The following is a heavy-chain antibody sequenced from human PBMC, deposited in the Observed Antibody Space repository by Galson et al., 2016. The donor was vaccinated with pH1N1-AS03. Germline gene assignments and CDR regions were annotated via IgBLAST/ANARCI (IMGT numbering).Heavy chain of an antibody. Sequence: SVKVSCKASGDTFSGYGITWVRQAPGQGLEWMGGIIPTYGTSNYARKFQGRVTITADESTSTTYMDLSSLRSEDTAVYFCARRRLDPFRGASGWYFYFYGVDVWGQGTTVTVSS. D-gene: IGHD6-25*01. CDR2: IIPTYGTS. CDR3: ARRRLDPFRGASGWYFYFYGVDV. V-gene: IGHV1-69*13. J-gene: IGHJ6*02. CDR1: GDTFSGYG.